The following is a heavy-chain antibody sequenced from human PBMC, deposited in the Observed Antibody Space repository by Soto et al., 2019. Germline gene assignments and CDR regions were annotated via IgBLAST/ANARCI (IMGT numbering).Heavy chain of an antibody. J-gene: IGHJ4*02. CDR2: ISYDGSNK. D-gene: IGHD1-1*01. V-gene: IGHV3-30*03. CDR1: GFTFSSYG. Sequence: PGGSLRLSCAASGFTFSSYGMHWVRQAPGKGLEWVAVISYDGSNKYYADSVKGRFTISRDNSKNTLYLQMNSLRAEDTAVYYCAREGTYYWGQGTLVTVSS. CDR3: AREGTYY.